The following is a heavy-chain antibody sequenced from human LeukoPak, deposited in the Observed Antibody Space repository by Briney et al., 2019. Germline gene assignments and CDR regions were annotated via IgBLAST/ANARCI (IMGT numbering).Heavy chain of an antibody. D-gene: IGHD3-3*01. CDR1: GFTFSNYY. CDR3: ARDYLSQGGAIIAD. J-gene: IGHJ4*02. V-gene: IGHV3-7*01. Sequence: GGSLRLSCAASGFTFSNYYMSWVRQAPGKGLEWVANIKQDGSEKYYVDSVKGRFTISRDSATNSLYLQMNNLRAEDTAVYYCARDYLSQGGAIIADWGQGTLVTVSS. CDR2: IKQDGSEK.